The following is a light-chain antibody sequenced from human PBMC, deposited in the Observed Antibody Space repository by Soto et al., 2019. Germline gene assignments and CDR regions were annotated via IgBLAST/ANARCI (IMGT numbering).Light chain of an antibody. J-gene: IGLJ2*01. CDR2: DTT. V-gene: IGLV7-46*01. Sequence: QAVVTQEPSLTVSPGGTVTLTCGSSTGAVNSGNYPYWFQQKPGQAPRTLIYDTTTKPSWTPARFSGSLLGGKAALTLSGARPEDEADYYCLLSYTGSREVVFGGGTQLTVL. CDR3: LLSYTGSREVV. CDR1: TGAVNSGNY.